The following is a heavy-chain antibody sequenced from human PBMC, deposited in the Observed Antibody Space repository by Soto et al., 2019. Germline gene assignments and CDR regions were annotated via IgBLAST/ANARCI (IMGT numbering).Heavy chain of an antibody. CDR1: GFTVSTSF. J-gene: IGHJ4*02. Sequence: GGSLRLSCAVSGFTVSTSFVSWVRQPPGKGLEWVSVIYSGGGTYYADSVKGRFTISRDNSRNTLFLQMNSLRAEDTAVYYCARDYYKYYDSSGYYRSPAYWGQGTLVTVSS. CDR3: ARDYYKYYDSSGYYRSPAY. V-gene: IGHV3-66*02. CDR2: IYSGGGT. D-gene: IGHD3-22*01.